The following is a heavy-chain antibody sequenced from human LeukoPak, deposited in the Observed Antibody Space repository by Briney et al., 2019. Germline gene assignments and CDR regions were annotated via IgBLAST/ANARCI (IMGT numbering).Heavy chain of an antibody. CDR2: ISGSGVST. CDR3: AKDLRQQLIPDY. Sequence: GGSLRLSCAASGFTFSSYAMSWVRQAPGKGLEWVSAISGSGVSTYYADSVKGRFTISRDNSKNTLYLQMNSLRAEDTAVYYCAKDLRQQLIPDYWGQGTLVTVSS. J-gene: IGHJ4*02. V-gene: IGHV3-23*01. D-gene: IGHD6-13*01. CDR1: GFTFSSYA.